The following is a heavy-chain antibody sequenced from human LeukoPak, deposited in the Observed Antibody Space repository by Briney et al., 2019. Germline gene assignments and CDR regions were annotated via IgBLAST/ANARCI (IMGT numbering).Heavy chain of an antibody. V-gene: IGHV3-30*02. Sequence: GGSLRLSCAASGFGFSGYGMHWVRQAPGKGLEWVAFIRYDGSTKSYADSVKGRFTISRDNSENTLFLQMISLGAEDTAVYYCVKESRNCFDYWGQGTLVTVSS. J-gene: IGHJ4*02. D-gene: IGHD6-13*01. CDR1: GFGFSGYG. CDR3: VKESRNCFDY. CDR2: IRYDGSTK.